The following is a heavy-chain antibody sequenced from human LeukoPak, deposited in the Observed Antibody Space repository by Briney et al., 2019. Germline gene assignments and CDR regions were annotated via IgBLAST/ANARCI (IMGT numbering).Heavy chain of an antibody. CDR1: GYTFTGYY. V-gene: IGHV1-2*02. Sequence: ASVKVSCKASGYTFTGYYMHWVRQAPGQGLEWMGWINPNSGGTNYAQKFQGRVTMTRDTSISTAYMELSRLRSDDTAVYYCSGSMRRTSSRFYYYYMDVWGKGTTVTVSS. J-gene: IGHJ6*03. CDR3: SGSMRRTSSRFYYYYMDV. D-gene: IGHD6-6*01. CDR2: INPNSGGT.